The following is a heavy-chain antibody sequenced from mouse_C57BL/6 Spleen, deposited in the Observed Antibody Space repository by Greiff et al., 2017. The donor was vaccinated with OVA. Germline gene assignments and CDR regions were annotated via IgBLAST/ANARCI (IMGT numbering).Heavy chain of an antibody. J-gene: IGHJ2*01. D-gene: IGHD2-3*01. CDR2: IYPRSGNT. V-gene: IGHV1-81*01. CDR3: ARGYDGCFDY. CDR1: GYTFTSYG. Sequence: VQLQESGAELARPGASVKLSCKASGYTFTSYGISWVKQRTGQGLEWIGEIYPRSGNTYYNEKFKSKATLTVDKSSSTAYMQLSSLTSEDSAVYYCARGYDGCFDYWGQGTTLTVSS.